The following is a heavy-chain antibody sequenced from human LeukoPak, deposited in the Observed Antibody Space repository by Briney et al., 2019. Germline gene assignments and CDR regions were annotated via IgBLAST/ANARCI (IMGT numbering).Heavy chain of an antibody. D-gene: IGHD3-9*01. V-gene: IGHV4-39*07. CDR1: GGSNSSSSYY. Sequence: SETLSLTCTVSGGSNSSSSYYWGWIRQPPEKGLEWIGSIYYSRSTYYNPSLKSRVTISVDTSKNQFSLKLSSVTAADTAVYYCATNVLRYFDWLYYFDYWGQGTLVTVSS. CDR2: IYYSRST. J-gene: IGHJ4*02. CDR3: ATNVLRYFDWLYYFDY.